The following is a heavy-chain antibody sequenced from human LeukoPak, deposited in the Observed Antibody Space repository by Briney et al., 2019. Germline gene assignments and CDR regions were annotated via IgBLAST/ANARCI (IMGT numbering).Heavy chain of an antibody. CDR1: GGSISSGDYY. V-gene: IGHV4-30-4*01. Sequence: SETLSLTCTVSGGSISSGDYYWSWIRQPPGKGLEWIGYIYYSGSTYYNPSLKSRVTISVDTSKNQFSLKLSSVTAADTAVYYCARLGPTTVTTYWYFDLWGRGTLVTVSS. CDR2: IYYSGST. J-gene: IGHJ2*01. D-gene: IGHD4-17*01. CDR3: ARLGPTTVTTYWYFDL.